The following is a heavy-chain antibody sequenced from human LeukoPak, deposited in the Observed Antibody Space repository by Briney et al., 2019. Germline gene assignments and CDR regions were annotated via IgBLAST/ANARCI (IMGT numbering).Heavy chain of an antibody. CDR1: GYSISSGYY. D-gene: IGHD4-11*01. CDR3: AGGIGTTVRGYFDF. V-gene: IGHV4-38-2*02. J-gene: IGHJ4*02. CDR2: IYHSGST. Sequence: PSETLPLTCTVSGYSISSGYYWGWIRQPPGKGLEWIGSIYHSGSTYYNPSLNTRVTMSVDTSKNQFSLRLTSVTAADTAVYYCAGGIGTTVRGYFDFWGQGTQVTVSS.